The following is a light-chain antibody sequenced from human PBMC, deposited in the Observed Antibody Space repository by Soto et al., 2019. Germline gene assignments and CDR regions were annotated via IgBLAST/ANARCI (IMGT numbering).Light chain of an antibody. Sequence: LPHSPGTLSFSPCEKAPLSFRLNQSLRMSHLAWYRQKPGQAPRLLIYGTSNRATGIPDRFSGSGSGTEFTLTISSLQSEDFAVYYCQQYNNWPPINFGQGTRLEIK. J-gene: IGKJ5*01. V-gene: IGKV3D-15*01. CDR1: QSLRMSH. CDR2: GTS. CDR3: QQYNNWPPIN.